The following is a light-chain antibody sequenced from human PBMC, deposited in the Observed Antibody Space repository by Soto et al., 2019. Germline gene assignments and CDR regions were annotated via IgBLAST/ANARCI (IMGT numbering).Light chain of an antibody. CDR3: AAWDDSLNGFWA. CDR2: SNN. J-gene: IGLJ3*02. CDR1: RSNIGSNP. V-gene: IGLV1-44*01. Sequence: QSVLTQPPSASGTPGQRVTISCSGSRSNIGSNPVNWYQQLPGTAPKLLIYSNNQRPSGVPDRFSGSKSGTSASLAISGLQSEDEADYYCAAWDDSLNGFWAFGGGTKVTVL.